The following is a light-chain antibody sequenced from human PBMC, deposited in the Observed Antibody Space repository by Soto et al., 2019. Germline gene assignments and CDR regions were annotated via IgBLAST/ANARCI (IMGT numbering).Light chain of an antibody. CDR2: WAS. CDR3: QQYSSTLLT. CDR1: QSVLFSSNNKNY. J-gene: IGKJ4*01. V-gene: IGKV4-1*01. Sequence: DIVMTQSPDSLAVFLGERATINCKSSQSVLFSSNNKNYLAWYQQKPGQPPKLLIYWASTREVGVPDLFSGSGSGTDFTLTISSVQAEDVAVYYCQQYSSTLLTFGGGTKVEIK.